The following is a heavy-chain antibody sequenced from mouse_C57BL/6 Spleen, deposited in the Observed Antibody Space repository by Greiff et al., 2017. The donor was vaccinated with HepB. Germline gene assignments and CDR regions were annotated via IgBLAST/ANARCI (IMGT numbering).Heavy chain of an antibody. CDR2: IYPGNSDT. D-gene: IGHD2-5*01. V-gene: IGHV1-5*01. CDR3: TRRAYYSNHYAMDY. Sequence: VQLKESGTVLARPGASVKMSCKTSGYTFTSYWMHWVKQRPGQGLEWIGAIYPGNSDTSYNQKFKGKAKLTAVTSASTAYMELSSLTNEDSAVYYGTRRAYYSNHYAMDYWGQGTSVTVSS. J-gene: IGHJ4*01. CDR1: GYTFTSYW.